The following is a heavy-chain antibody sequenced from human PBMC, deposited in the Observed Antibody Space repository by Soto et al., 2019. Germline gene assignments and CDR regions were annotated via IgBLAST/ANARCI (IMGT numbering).Heavy chain of an antibody. Sequence: QVQLVQSGAEVKKPGASVNVSCKASGYTFTVYYMHWVRQAPGQGLEWMGWINPKSVGTMYPQKFQGRVSMPWATSISTAYIVLTRLRSDDTAVYYCARDLAKGGGSAGFDYCGQGTLVT. D-gene: IGHD1-26*01. V-gene: IGHV1-2*02. J-gene: IGHJ4*02. CDR3: ARDLAKGGGSAGFDY. CDR1: GYTFTVYY. CDR2: INPKSVGT.